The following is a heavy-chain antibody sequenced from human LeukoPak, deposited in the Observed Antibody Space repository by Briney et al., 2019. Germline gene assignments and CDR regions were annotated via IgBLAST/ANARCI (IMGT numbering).Heavy chain of an antibody. Sequence: ASVKVSCKASGYTFSSYDINWGRQATGQGREWMGGMNPSTGNTVYAQKFQGRVTMTRDTSTSTAYMELSSLNSEDTAVYYCARLSETPAFYPGGRYLYLAYWGQGAQVTVSS. D-gene: IGHD2-8*02. CDR2: MNPSTGNT. V-gene: IGHV1-8*01. CDR1: GYTFSSYD. CDR3: ARLSETPAFYPGGRYLYLAY. J-gene: IGHJ4*02.